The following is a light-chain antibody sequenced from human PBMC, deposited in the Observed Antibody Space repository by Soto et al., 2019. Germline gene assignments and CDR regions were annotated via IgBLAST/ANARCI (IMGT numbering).Light chain of an antibody. V-gene: IGKV3-20*01. CDR2: GTS. J-gene: IGKJ3*01. CDR1: QSVGSNY. Sequence: EIVLTQSPGTLSLSPGERATLYCRASQSVGSNYLAWYQQKPGQAPRVLIYGTSSRAIGIPDRFSGSGSGADFTLTISRLEPDDFAVYYCQQYTTSPFTLGPGTKVDIK. CDR3: QQYTTSPFT.